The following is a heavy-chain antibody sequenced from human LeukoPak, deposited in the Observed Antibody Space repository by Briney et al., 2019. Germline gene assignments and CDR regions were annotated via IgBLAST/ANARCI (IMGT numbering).Heavy chain of an antibody. CDR2: IWYDGSNK. CDR1: GFTFSSYG. CDR3: AKIDSSGWYVDY. V-gene: IGHV3-33*06. J-gene: IGHJ4*02. Sequence: GGSLRLSCAASGFTFSSYGMHWVRQAPGKGLEWVAVIWYDGSNKYYADSVKGRFTISRDNSKNTLYLQMNSLRAEDTAVYYCAKIDSSGWYVDYWGQGTLVTVSS. D-gene: IGHD6-19*01.